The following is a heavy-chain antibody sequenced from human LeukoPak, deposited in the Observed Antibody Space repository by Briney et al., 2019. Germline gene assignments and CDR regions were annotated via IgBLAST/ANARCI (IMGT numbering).Heavy chain of an antibody. J-gene: IGHJ6*02. Sequence: GRSLRLSCAPSGFTFTSYWMHWVRQTPGKGLVCVSRINSAGSSTDYADSVKGRFTICRDNAKNTLYLQMNSLRAEDMAVYYCVRGSNDWIGMDVWGQGTTVTVSS. V-gene: IGHV3-74*01. CDR2: INSAGSST. CDR3: VRGSNDWIGMDV. CDR1: GFTFTSYW. D-gene: IGHD3-9*01.